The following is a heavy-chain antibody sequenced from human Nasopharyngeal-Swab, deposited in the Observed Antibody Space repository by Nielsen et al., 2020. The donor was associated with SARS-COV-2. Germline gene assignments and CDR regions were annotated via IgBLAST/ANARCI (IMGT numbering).Heavy chain of an antibody. V-gene: IGHV1-69*04. CDR1: GGTFSSYA. Sequence: SVKVSCKASGGTFSSYAISWVRQAPGQGLEWMGRIIPIFGIANYAQKLQGRVTITADKSTSTAYMELRSLGSGDPAGYYCGMQGGGDYYDSRRYYNYVMDVWGQGTTVTVSS. CDR3: GMQGGGDYYDSRRYYNYVMDV. D-gene: IGHD3-22*01. CDR2: IIPIFGIA. J-gene: IGHJ6*02.